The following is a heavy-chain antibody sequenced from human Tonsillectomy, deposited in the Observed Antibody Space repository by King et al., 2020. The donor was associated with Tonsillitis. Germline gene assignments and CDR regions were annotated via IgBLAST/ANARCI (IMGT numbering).Heavy chain of an antibody. CDR2: INSDGSRK. J-gene: IGHJ4*02. CDR1: GFTFSNSW. Sequence: VQLVEAGGGLVQPGGSLRLSCAASGFTFSNSWMHWVRQAPGKGVVWGSRINSDGSRKDYADSVRGRITISRDNAKNTLYLQMNSLRAEDTAVYYCARSFSPDYWGQGTLVTVSS. D-gene: IGHD1-26*01. V-gene: IGHV3-74*01. CDR3: ARSFSPDY.